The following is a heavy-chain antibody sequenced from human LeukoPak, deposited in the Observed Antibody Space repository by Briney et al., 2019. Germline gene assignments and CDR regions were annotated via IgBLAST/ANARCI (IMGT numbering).Heavy chain of an antibody. CDR1: GGSISSYY. CDR3: ARWATGYSSGWHSNFDL. CDR2: IYYSGGT. Sequence: PSETLSLTCTVSGGSISSYYWSWIRQPPGKGLEWIGYIYYSGGTNYNPSLKSRVTISVDTSKNQFSLKLSSVTAADTAVYYCARWATGYSSGWHSNFDLWGRGTLVTVSS. J-gene: IGHJ2*01. V-gene: IGHV4-59*01. D-gene: IGHD6-19*01.